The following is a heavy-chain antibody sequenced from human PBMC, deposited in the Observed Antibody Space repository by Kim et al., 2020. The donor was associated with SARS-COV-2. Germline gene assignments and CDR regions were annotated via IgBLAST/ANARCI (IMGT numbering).Heavy chain of an antibody. CDR1: GGSISSRSYY. J-gene: IGHJ5*02. Sequence: SETLSLTCTVSGGSISSRSYYWGWIRQPPGKGLEWIGSIYYSGSTYYNPSLKSRVTISLDTSKNQISLKLSSVTAADTAVYYCARRGYTEDRIFGVVEDHWFDPWGQGNLVTVS. CDR3: ARRGYTEDRIFGVVEDHWFDP. CDR2: IYYSGST. D-gene: IGHD3-3*02. V-gene: IGHV4-39*01.